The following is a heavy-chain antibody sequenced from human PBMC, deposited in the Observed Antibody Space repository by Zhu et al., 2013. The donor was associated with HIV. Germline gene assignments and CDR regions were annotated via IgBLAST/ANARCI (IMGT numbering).Heavy chain of an antibody. CDR1: GYTFTGYY. CDR2: INPNSGGT. CDR3: ARAVKGIAAAERGYYFDY. J-gene: IGHJ4*02. D-gene: IGHD6-13*01. V-gene: IGHV1-2*04. Sequence: QVQLVQSGAEVKKPGASVKVSCKASGYTFTGYYMHWVRQAPGQGLEWMGWINPNSGGTNYAQKFQGWVTMTRDTSISTAYMELSRLRSDDTAVYYCARAVKGIAAAERGYYFDYWGQGTLVTVSS.